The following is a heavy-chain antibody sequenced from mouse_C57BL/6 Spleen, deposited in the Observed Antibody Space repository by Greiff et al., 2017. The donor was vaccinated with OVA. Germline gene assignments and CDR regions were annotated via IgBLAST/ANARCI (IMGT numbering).Heavy chain of an antibody. CDR2: IDPSDSDT. J-gene: IGHJ1*03. CDR3: ARAGLYYGSSYWYFDV. D-gene: IGHD1-1*01. CDR1: GYTFTSYW. V-gene: IGHV1-52*01. Sequence: VQLQQPGAELVRPGSSVKLSCKASGYTFTSYWMHWVKQRPIQGLEWIGNIDPSDSDTHYNQKFKDKATLTVDKSSSTAYTQLSSLTSEDSAVYYGARAGLYYGSSYWYFDVWGTGTTVTVSS.